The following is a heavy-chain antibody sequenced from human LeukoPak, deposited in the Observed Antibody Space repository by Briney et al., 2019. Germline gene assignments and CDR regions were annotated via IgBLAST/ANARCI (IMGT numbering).Heavy chain of an antibody. Sequence: GGSLRLSFSAPGFPFRRYARHWVRQAPGKGLEYVSAISDSGGSTYYADSVKGRFTISRDNSKNTLYLQMNSLRAEDTAVYYCAKDLSARTYYYDTSGYYYYYCGQGTLVTVSS. CDR2: ISDSGGST. V-gene: IGHV3-23*01. CDR1: GFPFRRYA. CDR3: AKDLSARTYYYDTSGYYYYY. D-gene: IGHD3-22*01. J-gene: IGHJ4*02.